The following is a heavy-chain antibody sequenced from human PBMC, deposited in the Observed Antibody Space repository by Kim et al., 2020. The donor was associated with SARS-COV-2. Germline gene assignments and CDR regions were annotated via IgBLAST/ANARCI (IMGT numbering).Heavy chain of an antibody. Sequence: DSVKGRFTISRDNSKNTLDLQMNSLRAEDTAVYYCAKGWYGSGYGDYVNYWGQGTLVTVSS. D-gene: IGHD4-17*01. J-gene: IGHJ4*02. V-gene: IGHV3-30*02. CDR3: AKGWYGSGYGDYVNY.